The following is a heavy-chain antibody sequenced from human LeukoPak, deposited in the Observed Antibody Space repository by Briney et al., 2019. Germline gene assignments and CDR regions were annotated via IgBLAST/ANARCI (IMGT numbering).Heavy chain of an antibody. J-gene: IGHJ6*02. CDR1: GVSISSYY. Sequence: SETLSLTCTVSGVSISSYYWSWIRQPPGKGLEWIGYIYYSGSTNYNPSLKSRVTISVDTSKNQFSLKLSSVTAADTAVYYCARTFGEYYYYYGMDVWGQGTTVTVSS. CDR3: ARTFGEYYYYYGMDV. D-gene: IGHD3-3*01. V-gene: IGHV4-59*01. CDR2: IYYSGST.